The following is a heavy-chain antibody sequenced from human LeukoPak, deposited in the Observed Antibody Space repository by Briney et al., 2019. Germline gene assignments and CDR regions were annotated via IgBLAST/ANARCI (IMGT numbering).Heavy chain of an antibody. J-gene: IGHJ4*02. CDR2: IWYDGSNK. D-gene: IGHD5-18*01. Sequence: GGSLRLPCAASGFTFSNYGMHWVRQAPGKGLEWVAVIWYDGSNKYYADSVKGRFTISRDNSKDTLYLQMNSLRAEDTAVYYCARSPPDTAMVLDYWGQGTLVTVSS. CDR1: GFTFSNYG. V-gene: IGHV3-33*01. CDR3: ARSPPDTAMVLDY.